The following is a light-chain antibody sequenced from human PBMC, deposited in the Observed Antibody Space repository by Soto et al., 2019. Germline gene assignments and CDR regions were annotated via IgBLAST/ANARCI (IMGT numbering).Light chain of an antibody. J-gene: IGKJ5*01. V-gene: IGKV3-15*01. CDR3: QQYSSSPS. Sequence: EIVMTQSPAILSVSPGEGATLSCRASENVRTKVGWYQQKAGQAPRLLIYGASTRATGIPDRFSGSGSGTEFTLTIGSLQSEDFAVYYCQQYSSSPSFGQGTRLEIK. CDR1: ENVRTK. CDR2: GAS.